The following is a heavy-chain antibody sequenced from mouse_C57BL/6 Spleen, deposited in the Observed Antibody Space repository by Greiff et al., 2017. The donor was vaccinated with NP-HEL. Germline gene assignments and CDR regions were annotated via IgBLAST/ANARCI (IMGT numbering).Heavy chain of an antibody. Sequence: EVKLMESGEGLVKPGGSLKLSCAASGFTFSSYAMSWVRQTPEKRLEWVAYISSGGDYIYYADTVKGRFTISRDNARNTLYLQMSSLKSEDTAMYYCTRDGNYVRYFDVWGTGTTVTVSS. CDR3: TRDGNYVRYFDV. V-gene: IGHV5-9-1*02. J-gene: IGHJ1*03. CDR1: GFTFSSYA. CDR2: ISSGGDYI. D-gene: IGHD2-1*01.